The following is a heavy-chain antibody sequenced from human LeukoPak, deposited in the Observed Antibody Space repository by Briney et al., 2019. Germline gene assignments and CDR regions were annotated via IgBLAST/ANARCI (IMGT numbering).Heavy chain of an antibody. CDR3: ARERGELRHFDY. V-gene: IGHV3-30*03. D-gene: IGHD1-26*01. CDR2: ISYDGSNK. J-gene: IGHJ4*02. Sequence: PGGSLRLSCAASGFTFSSYSMNWVRQAPGKGLEWVAVISYDGSNKYYADSVKGRFTISRDNSKNTLYLQKNSLRAEDTAVYYCARERGELRHFDYWGQGTLVTVSS. CDR1: GFTFSSYS.